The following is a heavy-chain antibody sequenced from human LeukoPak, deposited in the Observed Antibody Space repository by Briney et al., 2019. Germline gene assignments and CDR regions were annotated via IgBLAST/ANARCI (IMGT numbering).Heavy chain of an antibody. Sequence: PGGSLRLSCVASGFTIRNYWMHWVRQAPGTGLVWVSRISTDGSITTNADSVKGRFTFSRDNAKNTLYLQMNTLRAEDTAVYYCARDRGYSDSSGSLDYWGQGTLVTVSS. CDR2: ISTDGSIT. J-gene: IGHJ4*02. CDR3: ARDRGYSDSSGSLDY. CDR1: GFTIRNYW. V-gene: IGHV3-74*01. D-gene: IGHD3-22*01.